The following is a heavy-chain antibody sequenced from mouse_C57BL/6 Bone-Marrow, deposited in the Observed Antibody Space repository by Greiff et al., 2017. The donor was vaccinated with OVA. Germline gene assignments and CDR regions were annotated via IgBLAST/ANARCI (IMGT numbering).Heavy chain of an antibody. CDR3: ARGAYGSSFYYAMDY. J-gene: IGHJ4*01. V-gene: IGHV1-82*01. CDR2: IYPGDGDT. CDR1: GYAFSSSW. Sequence: VQLQQSGPELVKPGASVKISCKASGYAFSSSWMNWVKQRPGKGLEWIGRIYPGDGDTNYNGKFKGKATLTADKSSSTAYMQLSSLTSEDSAVYFCARGAYGSSFYYAMDYWGQGTSVTVSS. D-gene: IGHD1-1*01.